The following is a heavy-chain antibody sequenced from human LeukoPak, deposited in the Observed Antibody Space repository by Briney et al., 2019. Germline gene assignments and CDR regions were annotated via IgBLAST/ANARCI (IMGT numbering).Heavy chain of an antibody. V-gene: IGHV1-18*01. CDR2: ISAYNGNT. CDR3: ARETYYDILTGYYIGAFDI. Sequence: ASVKVSCKASGYTLTSYGISWVRQAPGRGLEWMGWISAYNGNTNYAQKLQGRVTMTTDTSTSTAYMELRSLRSDDTAVYYCARETYYDILTGYYIGAFDIWGQGTMVTVSS. CDR1: GYTLTSYG. J-gene: IGHJ3*02. D-gene: IGHD3-9*01.